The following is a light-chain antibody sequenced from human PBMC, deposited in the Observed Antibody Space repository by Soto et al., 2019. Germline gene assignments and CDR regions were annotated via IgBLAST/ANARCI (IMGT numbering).Light chain of an antibody. CDR2: DVS. CDR3: QQRSSWPLT. V-gene: IGKV3-11*01. CDR1: QSVRTY. Sequence: EIVLTQSPATLSLSPGERATLSCRASQSVRTYLAWYQQKPGQAPRLLIHDVSDRATGIPARFSGSGSGTGFTLTISSLEPEDFAVYYCQQRSSWPLTFGGGTKVEIK. J-gene: IGKJ4*01.